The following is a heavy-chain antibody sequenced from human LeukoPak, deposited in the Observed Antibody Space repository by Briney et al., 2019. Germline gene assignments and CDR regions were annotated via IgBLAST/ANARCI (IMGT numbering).Heavy chain of an antibody. CDR2: FDPEDGET. J-gene: IGHJ4*02. CDR3: AGIAAAGIGFDY. CDR1: GYTLTELS. V-gene: IGHV1-24*01. Sequence: GASVKVSCKVSGYTLTELSMQWVRQAPGKGLEWMGGFDPEDGETIYAQKFQGRVTMTEDTSTDTAYMELSSLRSEDTAVYYCAGIAAAGIGFDYWGQGTLVTVSS. D-gene: IGHD6-13*01.